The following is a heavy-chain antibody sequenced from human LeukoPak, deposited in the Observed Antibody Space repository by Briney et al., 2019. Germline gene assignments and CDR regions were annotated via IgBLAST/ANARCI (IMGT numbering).Heavy chain of an antibody. CDR2: ISYDGSNK. Sequence: GGSLRLSCAASGFTFSSYAMHWVRQAPGKGLEWVAVISYDGSNKYYADSVKGRFTISRDNSKNTLYLQMNSLRAEDTAVYYCARYDRGYYYFDYWGQGTLVTVSS. V-gene: IGHV3-30*01. J-gene: IGHJ4*02. CDR3: ARYDRGYYYFDY. D-gene: IGHD3-22*01. CDR1: GFTFSSYA.